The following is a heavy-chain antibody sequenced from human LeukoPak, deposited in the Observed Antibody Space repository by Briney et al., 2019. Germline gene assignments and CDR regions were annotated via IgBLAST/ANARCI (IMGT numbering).Heavy chain of an antibody. CDR2: ISPNSGGT. CDR1: GYTFTGYY. J-gene: IGHJ3*02. V-gene: IGHV1-2*02. D-gene: IGHD3-3*01. Sequence: ASVKVSCKASGYTFTGYYIHWVRQAPGQGLKWMGWISPNSGGTNYAQKFQGRVTMTRDTSISTAYVELSSLRSDDTAVYYCARVSGGEWLAAAFDIWGQGTMVTVSS. CDR3: ARVSGGEWLAAAFDI.